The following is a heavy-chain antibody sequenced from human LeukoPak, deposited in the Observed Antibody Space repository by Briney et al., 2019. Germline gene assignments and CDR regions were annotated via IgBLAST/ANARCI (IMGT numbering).Heavy chain of an antibody. D-gene: IGHD3-10*01. Sequence: PGGSLRLSCAASGFTFSSYAMHWVRQAPGKGLEWVAVISYDGSNKYYADSVKGRFTISRDNSKNTLYLQMNSLRAEDTAVNYCARAPGGYNWFDPWGQGTLVTVSS. V-gene: IGHV3-30-3*01. CDR2: ISYDGSNK. CDR3: ARAPGGYNWFDP. CDR1: GFTFSSYA. J-gene: IGHJ5*02.